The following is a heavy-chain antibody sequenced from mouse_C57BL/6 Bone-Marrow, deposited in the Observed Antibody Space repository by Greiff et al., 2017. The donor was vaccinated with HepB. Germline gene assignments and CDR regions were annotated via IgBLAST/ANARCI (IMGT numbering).Heavy chain of an antibody. CDR2: IDPENGDT. CDR1: GFNIKNTY. D-gene: IGHD1-1*01. Sequence: VQLQQSVAELVRPGASVKLSCTASGFNIKNTYMHWVKQRPEQGLEWIGWIDPENGDTEYASKFQGKATITADTSSNTAYLQLSSLTSEDTAVYYCTTVITTDFDYWGQGTTLTVSS. V-gene: IGHV14-4*01. CDR3: TTVITTDFDY. J-gene: IGHJ2*01.